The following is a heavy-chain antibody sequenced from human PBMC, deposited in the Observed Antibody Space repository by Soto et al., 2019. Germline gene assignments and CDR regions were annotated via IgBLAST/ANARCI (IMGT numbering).Heavy chain of an antibody. CDR2: IYATGTT. CDR1: GASISGFY. D-gene: IGHD1-1*01. Sequence: SETLSLTCTVSGASISGFYWSWIRKSAGKGLEWIGRIYATGTTDYNPSLKSRVMMSVDTSKKQFSLKLRSVTAAETAVYYCVRDGTKTLRDWFDPWGQGISVTVSS. V-gene: IGHV4-4*07. CDR3: VRDGTKTLRDWFDP. J-gene: IGHJ5*02.